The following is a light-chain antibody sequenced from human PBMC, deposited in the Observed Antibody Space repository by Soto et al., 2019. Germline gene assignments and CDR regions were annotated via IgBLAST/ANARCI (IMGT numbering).Light chain of an antibody. V-gene: IGLV3-25*02. Sequence: SYDLTQPPSVSVSPGQTARITCSGDALPKQYAYWYQQKPGQVPVVVIYKDNGRPSGIPERFSGSSSGTTVTLTISGVQAEDEAYYYCQSSDSSGRYPYVFGTGTKVTVL. CDR1: ALPKQY. CDR3: QSSDSSGRYPYV. CDR2: KDN. J-gene: IGLJ1*01.